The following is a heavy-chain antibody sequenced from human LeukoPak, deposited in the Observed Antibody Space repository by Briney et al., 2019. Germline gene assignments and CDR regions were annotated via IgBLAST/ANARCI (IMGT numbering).Heavy chain of an antibody. J-gene: IGHJ3*02. CDR2: IYYSGTT. V-gene: IGHV4-59*01. CDR3: ARGGWKAFDI. CDR1: GGSISSYY. D-gene: IGHD6-19*01. Sequence: PSETLSLTRTVSGGSISSYYWSWIRQSPGKGLEWIGYIYYSGTTNYNPSLRSRVTTSVDTSKNQFSLKLSSVTAADTAVYYCARGGWKAFDIWGQGTMVIVSS.